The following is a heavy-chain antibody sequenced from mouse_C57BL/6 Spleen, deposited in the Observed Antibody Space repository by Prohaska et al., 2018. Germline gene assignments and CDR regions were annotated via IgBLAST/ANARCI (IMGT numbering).Heavy chain of an antibody. V-gene: IGHV1-26*01. D-gene: IGHD2-1*01. CDR1: GYTYTDYY. CDR3: AKGCNYDD. CDR2: MNPNNGGT. J-gene: IGHJ2*01. Sequence: GYTYTDYYMNWVKKIHGKSLEWIGDMNPNNGGTSYKQKFKGKATLTVDKSSSTAYMELRSQKSENCAVYYCAKGCNYDDWVQGTTLTVSS.